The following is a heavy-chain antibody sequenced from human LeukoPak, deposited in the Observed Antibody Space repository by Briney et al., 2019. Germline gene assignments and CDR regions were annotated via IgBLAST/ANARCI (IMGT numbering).Heavy chain of an antibody. CDR3: ASMWSEGDGYKPPDY. V-gene: IGHV3-11*01. CDR2: ISSSSSTI. J-gene: IGHJ4*02. D-gene: IGHD5-24*01. CDR1: GFTFSDYY. Sequence: PGGSLRLSCAASGFTFSDYYMSWIRQAPGKGLEWVSYISSSSSTIYYADSVKGRFTISRDNAKNSLYLQMNSLRAEDTAVHYCASMWSEGDGYKPPDYWGQGTLVTVSS.